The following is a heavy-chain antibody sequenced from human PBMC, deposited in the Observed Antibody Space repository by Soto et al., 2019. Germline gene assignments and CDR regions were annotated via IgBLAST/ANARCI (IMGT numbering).Heavy chain of an antibody. CDR2: ISSSSSYI. J-gene: IGHJ2*01. Sequence: EGSLRLSCAASGFTFSSYSMNWVRQAPGKGLEWVSSISSSSSYIYYADSVKGRFTISRDNAKNSLYLQMNSLRAEDTAVYYCARDPTRPGYYYDSSDWYFDLWGRGTLVTVSS. CDR1: GFTFSSYS. CDR3: ARDPTRPGYYYDSSDWYFDL. V-gene: IGHV3-21*01. D-gene: IGHD3-22*01.